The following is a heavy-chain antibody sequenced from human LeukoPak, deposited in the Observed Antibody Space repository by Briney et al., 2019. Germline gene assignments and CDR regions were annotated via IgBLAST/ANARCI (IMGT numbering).Heavy chain of an antibody. Sequence: SVKVSCKASGGTFSSYAISWVRQAPGQGLEWMGGMIPIFGTANYAQKFQGRVTITTDESTSTAYMELSSLRSEDTAVYYCASGEYSGYDDLRLVYWGQGTLVTVSS. CDR1: GGTFSSYA. D-gene: IGHD5-12*01. V-gene: IGHV1-69*05. CDR3: ASGEYSGYDDLRLVY. CDR2: MIPIFGTA. J-gene: IGHJ4*02.